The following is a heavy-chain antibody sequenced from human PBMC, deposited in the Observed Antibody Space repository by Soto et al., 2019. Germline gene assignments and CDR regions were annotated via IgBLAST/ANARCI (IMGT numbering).Heavy chain of an antibody. V-gene: IGHV3-21*01. J-gene: IGHJ4*02. Sequence: VRSLRLSCAASGLTFISYSMNWVRQTPGKGLEWVSSISSSSSYIYYADSVKGRFTISRDNAKNSLYLQMNSLRAEDTAVYYCARDPIYCSSTSCYEDYWGKGTLVTVSS. CDR3: ARDPIYCSSTSCYEDY. CDR2: ISSSSSYI. D-gene: IGHD2-2*01. CDR1: GLTFISYS.